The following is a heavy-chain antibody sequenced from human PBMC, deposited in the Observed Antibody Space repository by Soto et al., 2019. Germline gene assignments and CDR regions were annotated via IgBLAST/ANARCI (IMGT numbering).Heavy chain of an antibody. V-gene: IGHV3-48*02. CDR3: ASHLGDDFWSGYYPIYYYYYYGMDV. Sequence: GGSLRLSCAASGFTFRSYSMNWVRQAPGKGLEWVSYISSSSSTIYYADSVKGRFTISRDNAKNSLYLQMNSLRDEDTAVYYCASHLGDDFWSGYYPIYYYYYYGMDVWGQGTTVTVSS. CDR2: ISSSSSTI. D-gene: IGHD3-3*01. J-gene: IGHJ6*02. CDR1: GFTFRSYS.